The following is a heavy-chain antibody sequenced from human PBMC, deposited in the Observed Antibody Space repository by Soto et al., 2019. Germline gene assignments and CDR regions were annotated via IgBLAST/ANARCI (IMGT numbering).Heavy chain of an antibody. D-gene: IGHD2-2*01. CDR3: AREGIVVVPAAPTRGSYMDV. V-gene: IGHV4-31*03. CDR2: LYYSGST. CDR1: GGSISSGGYY. Sequence: QVQLQESGPGLVKPSQTLSLTCTVSGGSISSGGYYWSWIRQHPGKGLEWIGYLYYSGSTYYNPSLKSRVSISVDTSKNQFSLKLSSVTAADTAVYYCAREGIVVVPAAPTRGSYMDVWGKGTTVTVSS. J-gene: IGHJ6*03.